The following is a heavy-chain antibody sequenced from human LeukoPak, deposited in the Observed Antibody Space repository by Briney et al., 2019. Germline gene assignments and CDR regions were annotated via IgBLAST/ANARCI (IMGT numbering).Heavy chain of an antibody. V-gene: IGHV3-33*08. CDR3: ARDVVAATQTFSYGMDV. Sequence: GGSLRLSCAASEFTFSDYAMHWVRQAPGKGLEWVAIVWYDGSNKYYADSVKGRFTISRDNSKNTLYLQMNSLRAEDTAVYYCARDVVAATQTFSYGMDVWGQGTTVTVSS. CDR2: VWYDGSNK. D-gene: IGHD2-15*01. J-gene: IGHJ6*02. CDR1: EFTFSDYA.